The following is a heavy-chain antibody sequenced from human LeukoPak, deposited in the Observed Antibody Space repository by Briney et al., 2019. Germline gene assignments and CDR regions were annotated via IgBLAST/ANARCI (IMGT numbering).Heavy chain of an antibody. V-gene: IGHV1-2*02. J-gene: IGHJ3*02. D-gene: IGHD6-6*01. Sequence: ASVKVSCKASGYTFTGYYMHWVRQAPGQGLEWVAWINPNSGGSNYAQKFQGRVTTTRDTSISTAYMELSSLRSDDTAVYYCARSTAARDASDIWGQGTMVTVSS. CDR3: ARSTAARDASDI. CDR2: INPNSGGS. CDR1: GYTFTGYY.